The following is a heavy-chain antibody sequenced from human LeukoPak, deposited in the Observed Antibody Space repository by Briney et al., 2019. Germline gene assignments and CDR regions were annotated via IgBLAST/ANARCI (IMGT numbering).Heavy chain of an antibody. CDR3: ARGDGYNFFDY. V-gene: IGHV3-53*01. Sequence: GGSLRLSPALSVFSVSNNYMSWVRQAPGEGLEWVSVFYVGGATYYADSVKGRFTISRDNTENTLYLQMKSLRAEDTAVYYCARGDGYNFFDYWGQGTLVTVSS. D-gene: IGHD5-24*01. CDR1: VFSVSNNY. CDR2: FYVGGAT. J-gene: IGHJ4*02.